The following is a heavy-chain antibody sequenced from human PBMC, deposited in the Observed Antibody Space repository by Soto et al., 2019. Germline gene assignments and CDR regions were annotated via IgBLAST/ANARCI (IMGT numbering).Heavy chain of an antibody. V-gene: IGHV3-30*03. Sequence: QVQLVESGGGVVQPGRSPRLSCAASGFTFSSYGMHWVRQAPGKGLEWVAVISYDGSNKYYADSVKGRFTISRDNSKNTLYLQMNSLRAEDTAVYYCAMLIFGVVLDNWFDPWGQGTLVTVSS. D-gene: IGHD3-3*01. CDR1: GFTFSSYG. J-gene: IGHJ5*02. CDR2: ISYDGSNK. CDR3: AMLIFGVVLDNWFDP.